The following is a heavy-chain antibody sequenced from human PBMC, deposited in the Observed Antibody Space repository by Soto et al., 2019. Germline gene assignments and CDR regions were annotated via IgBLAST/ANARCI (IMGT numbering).Heavy chain of an antibody. V-gene: IGHV1-8*01. CDR2: MNPNSGNT. D-gene: IGHD6-19*01. CDR3: ARGIAVAGMYYYYGMDV. J-gene: IGHJ6*02. Sequence: QVQLVQSGAEVKKPGASVKVSCKASGYTFTSYDINWVRQATGQGLEWMGWMNPNSGNTGYAQKFQGRVTMTRNTSISTGYMELSSLRSEDTAVYYCARGIAVAGMYYYYGMDVWGQGTTVTVSS. CDR1: GYTFTSYD.